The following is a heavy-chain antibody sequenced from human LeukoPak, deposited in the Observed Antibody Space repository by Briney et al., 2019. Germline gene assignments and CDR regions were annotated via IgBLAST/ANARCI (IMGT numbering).Heavy chain of an antibody. V-gene: IGHV3-30-3*01. J-gene: IGHJ4*02. CDR2: ISYDGSNK. Sequence: GGSLRLSCAAPGFTFSSYAMHWVGQAPGKGLEWVAVISYDGSNKYYADSVKGRFTISRDNSKNTLYLQMNSLRAEDTAVYYCARDSSSLDYWGQGTLVTVSS. CDR1: GFTFSSYA. D-gene: IGHD6-6*01. CDR3: ARDSSSLDY.